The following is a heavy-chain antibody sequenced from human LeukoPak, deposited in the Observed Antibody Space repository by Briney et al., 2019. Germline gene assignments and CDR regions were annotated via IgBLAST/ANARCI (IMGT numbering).Heavy chain of an antibody. V-gene: IGHV4-4*09. D-gene: IGHD3-22*01. CDR3: ARTYDSSGYFFDY. CDR2: IYTSGST. CDR1: GGSISSYC. J-gene: IGHJ4*02. Sequence: SETLSLTCTVSGGSISSYCWSWIRQPLGKGLEWIGYIYTSGSTNYNPSLKSRVTISVDTSKNQFSLKLSSVTAADTAVYYCARTYDSSGYFFDYWGQGTLVTVSS.